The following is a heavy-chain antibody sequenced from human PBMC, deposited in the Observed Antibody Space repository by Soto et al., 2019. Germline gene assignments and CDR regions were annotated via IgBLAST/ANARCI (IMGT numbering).Heavy chain of an antibody. V-gene: IGHV3-30*18. Sequence: QVHLVQSGGGVVQPGRSVRLTCAASGFAFINFGMHWVRQAPGKGLEWVALVSYDGRKTYYANSVRGRFTISRDNSRNTVDLQMDSLRPEASAIYSCANDPADIVIAAMSLRGGIYYYRMVAWGQGTTVTVSS. CDR3: ANDPADIVIAAMSLRGGIYYYRMVA. D-gene: IGHD2-2*01. CDR1: GFAFINFG. J-gene: IGHJ6*02. CDR2: VSYDGRKT.